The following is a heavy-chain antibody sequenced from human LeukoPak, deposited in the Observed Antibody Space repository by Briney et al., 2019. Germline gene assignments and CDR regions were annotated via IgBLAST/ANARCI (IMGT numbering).Heavy chain of an antibody. CDR1: GFTFSSYG. J-gene: IGHJ4*02. Sequence: PGGSLRLSCAASGFTFSSYGMHWVRQAPGKGLEGVAFIRYDGSKKYYADSVKGRFTISRENYKNTVYLQMNSLRAEDTAVYYCAKGSSGWSYYFDYWGQGTLVTVSS. D-gene: IGHD6-19*01. V-gene: IGHV3-30*02. CDR2: IRYDGSKK. CDR3: AKGSSGWSYYFDY.